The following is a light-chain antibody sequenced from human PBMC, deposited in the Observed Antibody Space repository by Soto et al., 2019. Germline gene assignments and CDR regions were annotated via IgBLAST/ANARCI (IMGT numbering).Light chain of an antibody. CDR3: QQYDVWPPIT. CDR1: QSVVDN. V-gene: IGKV3-15*01. Sequence: EVVLTQSPAALSVSPGDTATLSCRASQSVVDNLAWYQQRPGQSPRLLIYRATSRATGVPARFSGSGSGTEFTLTIRSQQSEDFAVYYCQQYDVWPPITFGQGTRLEFK. J-gene: IGKJ5*01. CDR2: RAT.